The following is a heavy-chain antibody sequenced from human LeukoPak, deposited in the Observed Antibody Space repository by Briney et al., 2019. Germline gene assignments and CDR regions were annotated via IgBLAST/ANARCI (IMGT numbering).Heavy chain of an antibody. J-gene: IGHJ4*02. D-gene: IGHD2/OR15-2a*01. V-gene: IGHV3-11*01. CDR2: ISSSGNTI. CDR3: AKNRGATAGTFDY. CDR1: GFTFSDYY. Sequence: GGSLRLSCAASGFTFSDYYMSWTRQAPGKGLEWVSYISSSGNTIYYADSVKGRFTISRDNARNSLHLQMNSLRADDTAVYYCAKNRGATAGTFDYWGPGTLVTVSS.